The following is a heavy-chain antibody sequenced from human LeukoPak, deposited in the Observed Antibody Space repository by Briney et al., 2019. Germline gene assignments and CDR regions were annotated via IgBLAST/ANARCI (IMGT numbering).Heavy chain of an antibody. D-gene: IGHD4-17*01. V-gene: IGHV3-9*01. CDR1: GFTFDDYA. CDR3: AKDNHGDYEGQIDY. Sequence: GGSLRLSCAASGFTFDDYAMHWVRQAPGKGLEWDSGISWNSGSIGYADSVKGRFTISRDNAKNSLYLQMNSLRAEDTALYYCAKDNHGDYEGQIDYWGQGTLVTVSS. CDR2: ISWNSGSI. J-gene: IGHJ4*02.